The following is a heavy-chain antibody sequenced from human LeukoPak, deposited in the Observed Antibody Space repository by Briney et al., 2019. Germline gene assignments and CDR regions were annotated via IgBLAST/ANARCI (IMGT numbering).Heavy chain of an antibody. V-gene: IGHV1-18*01. CDR3: ASNYLEWGYYYGSGSYGLDY. D-gene: IGHD3-10*01. Sequence: ASVKVSCKASGYTFTSYGISWVRQAPGQGLEWMGWISAYNGNTNYAQKLQGRVTMTTDTSTSTAYMELRSLRSDDTAVYYCASNYLEWGYYYGSGSYGLDYWGQGTLVTVSS. CDR1: GYTFTSYG. CDR2: ISAYNGNT. J-gene: IGHJ4*02.